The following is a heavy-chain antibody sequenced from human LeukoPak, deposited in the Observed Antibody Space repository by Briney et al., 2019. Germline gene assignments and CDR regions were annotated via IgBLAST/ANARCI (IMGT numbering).Heavy chain of an antibody. CDR2: IYSGGST. CDR3: AKDIGGVIAPYYFDY. V-gene: IGHV3-53*05. J-gene: IGHJ4*02. CDR1: GFTVSSNY. D-gene: IGHD3-16*02. Sequence: GGSLRLSCAASGFTVSSNYMSWVRQAPGKGLEWVSVIYSGGSTYYADSVKGRFTISRDNAKNSLYLQMNSLRAEDTALYYCAKDIGGVIAPYYFDYWGQGTLVTVSS.